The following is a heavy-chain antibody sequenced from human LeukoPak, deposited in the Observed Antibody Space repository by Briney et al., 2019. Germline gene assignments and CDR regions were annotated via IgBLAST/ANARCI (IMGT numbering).Heavy chain of an antibody. V-gene: IGHV4-30-2*01. D-gene: IGHD3-16*01. J-gene: IGHJ4*02. CDR3: ATLYDYVWGSYFDY. Sequence: SETLSLTCAVSGGSISSGGYSWSWIRQPPGKGLEWIGYIYHSGSTYYNPSLKSRVTISVDRSKNQFSLKLSPVTAADTAVYYCATLYDYVWGSYFDYWGQGTLVTVSS. CDR1: GGSISSGGYS. CDR2: IYHSGST.